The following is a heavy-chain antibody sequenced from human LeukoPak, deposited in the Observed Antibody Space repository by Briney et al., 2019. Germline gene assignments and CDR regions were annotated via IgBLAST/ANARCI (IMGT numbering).Heavy chain of an antibody. Sequence: ASVKVSCQASGYTFSNHDFDWVRQAPGQGLEWMGWMNPNSGATGYAQKFQGRVTMTRNTSISTAYMELSSLRPEDTAVYYCARGFDYGDREDWFDPWGQGTLVTVSS. CDR1: GYTFSNHD. D-gene: IGHD4-17*01. CDR2: MNPNSGAT. CDR3: ARGFDYGDREDWFDP. J-gene: IGHJ5*02. V-gene: IGHV1-8*01.